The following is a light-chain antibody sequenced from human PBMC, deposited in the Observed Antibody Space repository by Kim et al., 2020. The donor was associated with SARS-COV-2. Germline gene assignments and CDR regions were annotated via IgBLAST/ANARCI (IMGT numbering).Light chain of an antibody. J-gene: IGLJ1*01. Sequence: SYELTQPPSLSVSPGQTANITCSGDKLGDNFASWYQQKSGQAPVVVIYQDSKRPSGIPERFSGSNSGSTATLTISGTQAMDEADYYCQTWDTGRYVFGAGTKVTVL. V-gene: IGLV3-1*01. CDR2: QDS. CDR1: KLGDNF. CDR3: QTWDTGRYV.